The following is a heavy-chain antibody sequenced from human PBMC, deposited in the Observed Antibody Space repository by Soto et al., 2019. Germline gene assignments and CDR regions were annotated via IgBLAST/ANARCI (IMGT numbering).Heavy chain of an antibody. D-gene: IGHD6-6*01. V-gene: IGHV3-66*01. CDR3: ARASSSSQVDY. CDR1: GFTVSSNY. Sequence: PGGSLRLSCAASGFTVSSNYMSWVRQAPGKGLEWVSIICSSGCTYYSDSVKGRFTISRDNAKNSLSLQMNSLRAEDTAVYYCARASSSSQVDYWGQGTLVTVSS. J-gene: IGHJ4*02. CDR2: ICSSGCT.